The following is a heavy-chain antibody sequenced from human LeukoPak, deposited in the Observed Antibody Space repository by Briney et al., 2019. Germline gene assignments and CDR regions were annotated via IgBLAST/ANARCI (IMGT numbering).Heavy chain of an antibody. CDR3: ARVPTGWFDP. Sequence: SETLSLTWTVSGGSISSRSYYWGWIRQPPGKGLEWIGSIYYSGSTYYNPSLKSRVTISVDTSKNQFSLKLSSVTAADTAVYYCARVPTGWFDPWGQGTLVTVSS. CDR2: IYYSGST. J-gene: IGHJ5*02. D-gene: IGHD1-14*01. V-gene: IGHV4-39*07. CDR1: GGSISSRSYY.